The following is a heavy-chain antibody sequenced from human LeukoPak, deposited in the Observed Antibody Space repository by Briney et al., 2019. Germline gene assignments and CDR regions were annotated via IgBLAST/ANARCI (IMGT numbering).Heavy chain of an antibody. V-gene: IGHV3-30-3*01. Sequence: GGSLRLSCAASGFTFSSYAIHWVRQAPGKGLEWVAVISYDGSNKYYADSVKGRFTISRDNSKNTLYLQMNSLRAEDTAVYYCARDSDAPGDYWGQGTLVTVSS. CDR2: ISYDGSNK. CDR3: ARDSDAPGDY. J-gene: IGHJ4*02. CDR1: GFTFSSYA.